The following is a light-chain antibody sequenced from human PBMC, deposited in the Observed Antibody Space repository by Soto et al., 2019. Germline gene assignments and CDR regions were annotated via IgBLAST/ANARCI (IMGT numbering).Light chain of an antibody. CDR2: EVS. CDR1: SSDVGGYNY. CDR3: SSYTSSSTLNYV. V-gene: IGLV2-14*01. Sequence: QSALAQPPSVSGSPGQSVTISCTGTSSDVGGYNYVSWYQQHPGKAPKLMIYEVSNRPSGVSNRFSGSKSGNTASLTISGLQAEDEAYYYCSSYTSSSTLNYVFGTGTKVTVL. J-gene: IGLJ1*01.